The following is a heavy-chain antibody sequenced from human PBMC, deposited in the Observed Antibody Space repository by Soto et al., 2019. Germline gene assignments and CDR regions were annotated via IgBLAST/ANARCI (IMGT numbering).Heavy chain of an antibody. CDR1: GFTFSTYG. Sequence: QVQLVESGGGVVQPGRSLRLSCAASGFTFSTYGMYWVRQAPGKGLEWVAIISHDGSSKFYTESVKGRFTISTDNPKNTLYLQMNNLSIEDTLLYYCVTKVLEDWGQRTLFAVSS. J-gene: IGHJ4*02. CDR2: ISHDGSSK. V-gene: IGHV3-30*03. D-gene: IGHD1-1*01. CDR3: VTKVLED.